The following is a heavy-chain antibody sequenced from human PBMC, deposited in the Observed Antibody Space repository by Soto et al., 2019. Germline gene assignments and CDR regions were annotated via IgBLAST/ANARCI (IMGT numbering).Heavy chain of an antibody. V-gene: IGHV3-7*01. CDR1: GFTFTTYW. J-gene: IGHJ5*02. Sequence: PGGSLRLSCAASGFTFTTYWMDWVRQTPGKGLEWVANINQDGSEKNYVDSVKGRFTISRDNAKNSLYLQMSSLTAEDSALYYCSRSLDAWGQGILVTVSS. CDR2: INQDGSEK. CDR3: SRSLDA.